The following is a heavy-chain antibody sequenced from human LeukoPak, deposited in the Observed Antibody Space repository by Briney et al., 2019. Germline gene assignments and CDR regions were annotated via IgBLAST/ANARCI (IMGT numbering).Heavy chain of an antibody. CDR1: GYTFTGYY. CDR2: INPNSGGT. J-gene: IGHJ3*02. D-gene: IGHD3-16*02. CDR3: ARVNMITFGGVIVTEGAFDI. V-gene: IGHV1-2*02. Sequence: ASVKVSCKASGYTFTGYYMHWVRQAPGQGLEWMGWINPNSGGTNYAQKFQGRVTMTRDTSISTAYMELSRLRSDDTAVYYCARVNMITFGGVIVTEGAFDIWGQGTMVTVSS.